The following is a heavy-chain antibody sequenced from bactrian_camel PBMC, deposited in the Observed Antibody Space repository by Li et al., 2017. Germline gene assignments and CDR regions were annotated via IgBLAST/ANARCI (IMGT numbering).Heavy chain of an antibody. J-gene: IGHJ4*01. V-gene: IGHV3S1*01. CDR3: AANLSPPGARCSLGALPDY. D-gene: IGHD3*01. CDR2: IYTGGRRT. CDR1: GYLVSSNC. Sequence: QVQLVESGGGSVQAGGSLRLSCIVSGYLVSSNCMGWFRQAPGKEREEVAAIYTGGRRTHYADSVKGRFTISQDNAKNGLYLQIDNLKPEDTAMYYCAANLSPPGARCSLGALPDYWGQGTQVTVS.